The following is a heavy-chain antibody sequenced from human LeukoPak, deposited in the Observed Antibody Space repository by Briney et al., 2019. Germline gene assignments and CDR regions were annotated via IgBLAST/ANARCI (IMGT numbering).Heavy chain of an antibody. D-gene: IGHD2-2*01. CDR1: GYTFTSYG. J-gene: IGHJ5*02. CDR2: ISAYNGNT. V-gene: IGHV1-18*01. CDR3: ARDHPPIYCSSTSCSIGNWFDP. Sequence: AASVKVSCKASGYTFTSYGISWVRQAPGQGLEWMGWISAYNGNTNYAQKLQGRVTMTTDTSTSTAYMELRSLRSDDAAVYYCARDHPPIYCSSTSCSIGNWFDPWGQGTLVTVSS.